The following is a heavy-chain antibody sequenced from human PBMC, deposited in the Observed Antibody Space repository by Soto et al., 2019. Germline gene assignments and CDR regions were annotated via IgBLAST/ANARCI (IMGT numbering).Heavy chain of an antibody. CDR1: GGCMSSYY. CDR2: ISYSGRT. D-gene: IGHD2-15*01. V-gene: IGHV4-59*01. CDR3: GRSYCRDGVSCKWFDP. J-gene: IGHJ5*02. Sequence: QVQLQESGPGLVKPSETLSLTCTVSGGCMSSYYWSWIRQPPGKGLEWIGYISYSGRTKYNSSLKSRVTISVDTSKNQFSLKLTSVTAAETAVHYCGRSYCRDGVSCKWFDPWGQGTLVTVPS.